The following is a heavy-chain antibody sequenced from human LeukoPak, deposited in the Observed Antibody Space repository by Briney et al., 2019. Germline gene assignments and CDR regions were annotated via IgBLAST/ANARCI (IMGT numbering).Heavy chain of an antibody. CDR1: GFTFSRYA. J-gene: IGHJ6*02. D-gene: IGHD4/OR15-4a*01. Sequence: GGSLRLSCAASGFTFSRYAMSWVRQAPGKGLEWVSVISGSGGSTNYADSVKGRFTISRDNSKNTLYLQMNSLRAEDTAVYYCAKGGAFTTNYIMDVWGQGTTVTVSS. V-gene: IGHV3-23*01. CDR2: ISGSGGST. CDR3: AKGGAFTTNYIMDV.